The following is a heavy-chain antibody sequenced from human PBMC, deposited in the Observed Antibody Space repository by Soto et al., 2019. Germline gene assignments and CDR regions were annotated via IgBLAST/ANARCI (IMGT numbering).Heavy chain of an antibody. CDR3: AKAGKGWQLVTSFDP. CDR1: GFTFSSYA. V-gene: IGHV3-23*01. J-gene: IGHJ5*02. Sequence: EVQLLESGGGLAQPGGSLRLSCAASGFTFSSYAMSWVRQAPGKGLEWVSAISGSGGSTYYADSVKGRFTISRDNSKNTLYLQMNSLRAEDTAVYYCAKAGKGWQLVTSFDPWGQGTLVTVSS. D-gene: IGHD6-6*01. CDR2: ISGSGGST.